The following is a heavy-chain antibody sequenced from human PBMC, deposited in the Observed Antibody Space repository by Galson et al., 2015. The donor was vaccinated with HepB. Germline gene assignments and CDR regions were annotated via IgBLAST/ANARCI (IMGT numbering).Heavy chain of an antibody. Sequence: QSGAAVKKPGESLKISCKGSGYSFTSYWIGWVRQMPGKGLEWMGIIYPGDSDTTYSPSFQGQVTISADKSISTAYLQWSSLKASDTAMYYCARRLIVATTPSDYWGQGTLVTVSS. CDR2: IYPGDSDT. CDR1: GYSFTSYW. V-gene: IGHV5-51*01. CDR3: ARRLIVATTPSDY. J-gene: IGHJ4*02. D-gene: IGHD5-12*01.